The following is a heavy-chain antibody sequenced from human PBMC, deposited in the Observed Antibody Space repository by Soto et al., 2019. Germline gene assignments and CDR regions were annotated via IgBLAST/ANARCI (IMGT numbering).Heavy chain of an antibody. Sequence: QVQLVESGGGVVQPGRSLRLSCAASGFTFSNYGMHWARQAPGKGLEWVAVIWYDGSNKYYADSVKGRFIISRDNSKNTLYLQMNSLRAEDTAVYYCAGGTYYFDYSGQGTLVTVSS. CDR3: AGGTYYFDY. V-gene: IGHV3-33*01. J-gene: IGHJ4*02. CDR1: GFTFSNYG. CDR2: IWYDGSNK. D-gene: IGHD3-16*01.